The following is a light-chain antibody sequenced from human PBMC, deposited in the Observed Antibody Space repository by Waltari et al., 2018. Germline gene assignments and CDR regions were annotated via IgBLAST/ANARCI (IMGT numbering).Light chain of an antibody. CDR2: KAS. V-gene: IGKV1-5*03. Sequence: IQMTQSPSTLSASVGDRVTITCRASHSISSWVAWYQQKPGKAPKLLIYKASNLESGVPSRFSGSGFGTEFTLTSSSLQPDDSAMYYCQQYNNLVTFGGGTKVEIK. CDR1: HSISSW. J-gene: IGKJ4*01. CDR3: QQYNNLVT.